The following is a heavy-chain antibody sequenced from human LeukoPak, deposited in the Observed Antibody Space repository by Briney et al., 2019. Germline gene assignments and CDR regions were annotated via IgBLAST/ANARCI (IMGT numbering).Heavy chain of an antibody. D-gene: IGHD1-1*01. CDR2: IYYSGST. CDR3: ARVQLERRTGNYYYGMDV. J-gene: IGHJ6*02. V-gene: IGHV4-31*03. Sequence: SETLSLTCTVSGGSISSGGYYWSWIRQHPGRGLEWIGYIYYSGSTYYNPSLKSRVTISVDTSKNQFSLKLSSVTAADTAVYYCARVQLERRTGNYYYGMDVWGQGTTVTVSS. CDR1: GGSISSGGYY.